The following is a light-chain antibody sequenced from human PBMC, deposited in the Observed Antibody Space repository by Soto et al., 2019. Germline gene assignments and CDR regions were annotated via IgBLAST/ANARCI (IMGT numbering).Light chain of an antibody. Sequence: AIQMTQSPSSLSASVGDRVTITCRASQGIRNDLDWFQQKPGEAPKLLIYAASNLQSGVPARFSGSGSGTDFTLTISSLQPEDFATYYCLQKYFYPCTFGPGTKVDIK. J-gene: IGKJ3*01. CDR2: AAS. CDR3: LQKYFYPCT. CDR1: QGIRND. V-gene: IGKV1-6*01.